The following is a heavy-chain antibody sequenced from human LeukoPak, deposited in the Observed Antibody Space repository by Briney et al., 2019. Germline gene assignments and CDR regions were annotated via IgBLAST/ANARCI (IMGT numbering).Heavy chain of an antibody. D-gene: IGHD3-22*01. Sequence: GGSLRLSCAASGFTFSSYAMHWVRQAPGKGLEWVAVISYDGSNKYYADSVKGRFTISRDNSKNTLYLQMNSLRAEDTAVYYCAKDRRDSSGYSLDYWGQGTLVTVSS. V-gene: IGHV3-30-3*01. CDR3: AKDRRDSSGYSLDY. CDR2: ISYDGSNK. CDR1: GFTFSSYA. J-gene: IGHJ4*02.